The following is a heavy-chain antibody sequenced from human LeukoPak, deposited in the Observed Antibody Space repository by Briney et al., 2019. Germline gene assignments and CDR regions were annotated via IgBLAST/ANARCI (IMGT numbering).Heavy chain of an antibody. V-gene: IGHV4-4*02. D-gene: IGHD1-26*01. CDR1: SGSIFSSNW. Sequence: PSETLSLTCAVSSGSIFSSNWWSWVRQPPGKGLEWIGQIFHSGSTSYSPSLKSRVTISVDKSKNQFSLRLTSVTAADTAVYYCARDRVGATLVGRRENYYYMDVWGKGTTVTVSS. CDR2: IFHSGST. J-gene: IGHJ6*03. CDR3: ARDRVGATLVGRRENYYYMDV.